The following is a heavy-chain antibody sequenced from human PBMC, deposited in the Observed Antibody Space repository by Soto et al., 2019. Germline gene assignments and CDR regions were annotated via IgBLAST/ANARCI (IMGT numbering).Heavy chain of an antibody. CDR3: AKDASSSGSYPY. J-gene: IGHJ4*02. V-gene: IGHV3-30*18. CDR2: ISYDGSNK. Sequence: QVQLVESGGGVVQPGRSLRLSCAASGFTFSSYGMHWVRQAPGKGLEWVAVISYDGSNKYYADSVKGRFTISRDNSKNTLYLQMNSLRAEDTAVYYCAKDASSSGSYPYWGQGTLVTVSS. CDR1: GFTFSSYG. D-gene: IGHD1-26*01.